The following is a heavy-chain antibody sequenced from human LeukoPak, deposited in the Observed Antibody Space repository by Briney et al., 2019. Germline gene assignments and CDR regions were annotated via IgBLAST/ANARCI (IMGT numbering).Heavy chain of an antibody. D-gene: IGHD2-15*01. CDR2: INHSGST. CDR1: GGSFSGYY. V-gene: IGHV4-34*01. J-gene: IGHJ4*02. CDR3: ATGRDFDY. Sequence: TSETLSLTCAVYGGSFSGYYWSWIRQPPGKGLEWIGEINHSGSTNYNPSLKSRVTISVDASKNQFSLKLSSVTAADTAVYYWATGRDFDYWGQGTLVTVSS.